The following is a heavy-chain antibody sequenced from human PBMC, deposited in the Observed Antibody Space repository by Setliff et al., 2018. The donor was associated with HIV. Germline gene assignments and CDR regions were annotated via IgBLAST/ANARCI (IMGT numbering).Heavy chain of an antibody. CDR3: ARHGPMRDGYNHGAFDY. CDR1: GYSFTTSW. Sequence: RGESLKISCKASGYSFTTSWIGWVRQMPGKGLEWMGIIFPADSDTTYSPSFQGQVTISAEKSISTAYLQWSRLKASDTAMYYCARHGPMRDGYNHGAFDYWGQGTPVTVSS. D-gene: IGHD5-12*01. CDR2: IFPADSDT. V-gene: IGHV5-51*01. J-gene: IGHJ4*02.